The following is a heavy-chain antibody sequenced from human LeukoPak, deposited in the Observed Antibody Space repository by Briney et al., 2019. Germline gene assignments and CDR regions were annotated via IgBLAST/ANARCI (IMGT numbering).Heavy chain of an antibody. D-gene: IGHD4-17*01. V-gene: IGHV5-51*01. CDR1: GYSFTSYW. Sequence: GESPKISCKGSGYSFTSYWIGWVRQLPGKGLEWMGIIYPGDSDTRYSPSFQGQVTISADKSISTAYLQWSSLKASDTAMYYCARSAYGDSYYYYYMDVWGKGTTVTVSS. CDR3: ARSAYGDSYYYYYMDV. CDR2: IYPGDSDT. J-gene: IGHJ6*03.